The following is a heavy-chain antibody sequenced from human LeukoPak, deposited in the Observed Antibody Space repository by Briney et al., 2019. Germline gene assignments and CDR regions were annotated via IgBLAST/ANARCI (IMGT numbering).Heavy chain of an antibody. CDR1: GYTFTSYD. CDR3: ARGAWYSSGYTALHYFDY. Sequence: ASVKVSCKASGYTFTSYDINWVRQATGQGLEWMGWMNPDSGSAGYSQKFQDRVTMTRSTSTSTAYMELSSLRSEDTAVYYCARGAWYSSGYTALHYFDYWGQGTLATVSS. J-gene: IGHJ4*02. CDR2: MNPDSGSA. V-gene: IGHV1-8*01. D-gene: IGHD6-19*01.